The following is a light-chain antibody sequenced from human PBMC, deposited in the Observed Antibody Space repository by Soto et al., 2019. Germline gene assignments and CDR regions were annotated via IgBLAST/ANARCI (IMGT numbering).Light chain of an antibody. V-gene: IGKV3-15*01. J-gene: IGKJ5*01. CDR2: GAS. CDR3: QQRSNSIT. Sequence: ETVMPQSPATLSVSPGERATLSCRASQSVSSNLAWYQQKPGQAPSLLIYGASTRATGIPARFSGSGSGTEFTLTIRSLKSEDFAVYYCQQRSNSITFGQGTRLEIK. CDR1: QSVSSN.